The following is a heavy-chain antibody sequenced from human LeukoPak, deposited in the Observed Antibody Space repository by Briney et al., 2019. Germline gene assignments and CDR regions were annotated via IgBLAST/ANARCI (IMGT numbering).Heavy chain of an antibody. CDR2: IYDSGST. CDR3: ARDNRRVFPYYAMDV. CDR1: GGSISSYY. J-gene: IGHJ6*02. Sequence: PSETLSLTCTVSGGSISSYYWSWIRQPPGKGLEWIGYIYDSGSTNYNPSLKSRVTISVDTSKNQFSLKLSSVTAADTAVYYCARDNRRVFPYYAMDVWGQGTTVTVSS. D-gene: IGHD2/OR15-2a*01. V-gene: IGHV4-59*01.